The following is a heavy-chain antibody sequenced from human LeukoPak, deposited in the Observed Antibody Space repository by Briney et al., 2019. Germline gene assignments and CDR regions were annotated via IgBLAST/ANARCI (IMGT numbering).Heavy chain of an antibody. V-gene: IGHV1-69*05. CDR3: ASASITIFGVVRPRGHYYFDY. D-gene: IGHD3-3*01. CDR2: IIPIFGTA. Sequence: SVKVSFKASGGTFSSYAISWVRQAPGQGLEWVGRIIPIFGTANYAQKFQGRVTITTDESTSTAYMELSSLRSEDTAVYYCASASITIFGVVRPRGHYYFDYWGQGTLVTVSS. CDR1: GGTFSSYA. J-gene: IGHJ4*02.